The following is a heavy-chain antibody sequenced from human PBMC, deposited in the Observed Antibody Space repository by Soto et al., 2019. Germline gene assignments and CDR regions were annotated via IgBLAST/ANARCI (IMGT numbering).Heavy chain of an antibody. D-gene: IGHD1-26*01. CDR2: IGASTTDR. CDR3: AKYAVSYKGKWDWFDS. CDR1: IFIFSAYA. V-gene: IGHV3-23*01. J-gene: IGHJ5*01. Sequence: DVQLLQSGGGLVQPGGSLTLSCAASIFIFSAYAMNWVRQAPWKGLEWVSSIGASTTDRYYADAVKGRFIISRDNYKNTSYMQMTSPEDDETAVYYGAKYAVSYKGKWDWFDSWGQGTLVTVSS.